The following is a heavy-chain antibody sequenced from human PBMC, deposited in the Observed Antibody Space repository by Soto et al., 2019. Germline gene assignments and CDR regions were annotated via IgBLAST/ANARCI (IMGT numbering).Heavy chain of an antibody. D-gene: IGHD2-2*01. Sequence: GASVKVSCKASGGTFSSYAISWVRQAPGPGLEWMGGIIPIFGTANYAQKFQGRVTITADESTSTAYMELSSLRSEDTAVYYCASPTPDRYCSSTSCYWSWATYYFDYWGQGTLVTVSS. J-gene: IGHJ4*02. CDR2: IIPIFGTA. CDR1: GGTFSSYA. CDR3: ASPTPDRYCSSTSCYWSWATYYFDY. V-gene: IGHV1-69*13.